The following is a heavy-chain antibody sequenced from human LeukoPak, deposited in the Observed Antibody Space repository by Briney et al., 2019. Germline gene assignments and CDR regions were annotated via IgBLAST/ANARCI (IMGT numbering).Heavy chain of an antibody. V-gene: IGHV3-9*03. D-gene: IGHD6-19*01. J-gene: IGHJ4*02. Sequence: GGSLRLSCAASGFTFYDYAMHWVRQAPGKGLEWVSGISWNSGSIGYADSVKGRFTISRDNAKNSLYLQMNGLRAEDMALYYCAKDSRLVPRWSDYWGQGTLVTVSS. CDR1: GFTFYDYA. CDR3: AKDSRLVPRWSDY. CDR2: ISWNSGSI.